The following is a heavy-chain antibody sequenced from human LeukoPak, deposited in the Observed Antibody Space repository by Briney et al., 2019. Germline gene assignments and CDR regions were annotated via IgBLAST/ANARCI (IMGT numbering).Heavy chain of an antibody. CDR3: AKDRPPECSSTSCFAEYFQH. Sequence: PGRSLRLSCAASGFTFSSYGMHWVRQAPGKGLEWVAGISYDGSNKYYADSVKGRFTISRDNSKNTLYLQMNSLRAEDTAVYYCAKDRPPECSSTSCFAEYFQHWGQGTLVTVSS. CDR2: ISYDGSNK. J-gene: IGHJ1*01. V-gene: IGHV3-30*18. CDR1: GFTFSSYG. D-gene: IGHD2-2*01.